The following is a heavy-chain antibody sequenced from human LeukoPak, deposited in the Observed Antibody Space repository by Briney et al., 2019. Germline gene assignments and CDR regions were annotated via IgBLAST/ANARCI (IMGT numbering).Heavy chain of an antibody. D-gene: IGHD5-18*01. V-gene: IGHV6-1*01. CDR3: VRGGQGDGHSADEGFDI. CDR2: TYYRSKWYN. Sequence: SQTLSLTCAISVDSVFSNSSWNWIRQSSSRDLEWLGRTYYRSKWYNDYGVSVKSRININPDTSKNHFSLQLSSVTPEDTAVYYCVRGGQGDGHSADEGFDIWGQGTMVTVS. J-gene: IGHJ3*02. CDR1: VDSVFSNSS.